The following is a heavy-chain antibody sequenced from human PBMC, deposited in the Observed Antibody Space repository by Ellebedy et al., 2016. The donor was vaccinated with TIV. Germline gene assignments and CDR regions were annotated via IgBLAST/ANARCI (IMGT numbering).Heavy chain of an antibody. CDR1: GFTFSSYA. CDR2: IDGTSYST. J-gene: IGHJ4*02. Sequence: PGGSLRLSCTTSGFTFSSYAMGWVRQAPGRGLGWGSAIDGTSYSTLYADSVEGRFTISRDNSKNTLYLQMNSLRVEDTAVYYCAKFRGLTWFGDFTDYWGQGTLVTVSS. D-gene: IGHD3-10*01. V-gene: IGHV3-23*01. CDR3: AKFRGLTWFGDFTDY.